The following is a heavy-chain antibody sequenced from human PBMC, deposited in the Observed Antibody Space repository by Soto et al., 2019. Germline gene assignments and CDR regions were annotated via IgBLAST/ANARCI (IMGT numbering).Heavy chain of an antibody. CDR1: GFTFSDSW. CDR3: VRGGSNYAS. J-gene: IGHJ5*02. CDR2: IKPDESEK. D-gene: IGHD4-4*01. Sequence: EVQLVESGGGLVQPGGSLRLSCTASGFTFSDSWMTWVRQAPGKGLEWVARIKPDESEKKYADSVKGRFSISRDNAKNSMYLQMDGRRGEDTAVYYCVRGGSNYASWGQGTLVTVSS. V-gene: IGHV3-7*01.